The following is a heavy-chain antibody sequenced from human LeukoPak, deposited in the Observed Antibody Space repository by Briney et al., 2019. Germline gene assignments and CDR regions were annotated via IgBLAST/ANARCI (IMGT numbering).Heavy chain of an antibody. V-gene: IGHV1-2*02. J-gene: IGHJ6*02. Sequence: ASVKVSCKASGYTFTGYYMHRVRQAPGQGLEWMGWINPNSGGTNYAQKFQGRVTMTRDTSISTAYMELSRLRSDDTAVYYCARVQGIAAAGTVGGFGMDVWGQGTTVTVSS. CDR1: GYTFTGYY. D-gene: IGHD6-13*01. CDR2: INPNSGGT. CDR3: ARVQGIAAAGTVGGFGMDV.